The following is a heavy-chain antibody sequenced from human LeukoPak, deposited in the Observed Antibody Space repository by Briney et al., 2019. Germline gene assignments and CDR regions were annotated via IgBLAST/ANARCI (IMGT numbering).Heavy chain of an antibody. D-gene: IGHD6-13*01. V-gene: IGHV3-74*03. Sequence: GGSLRLSCAASGFSFSSSWMQWVRQAPGKGLVWVSRMNSDGSIITYADSVKGRFTTTRDNAKSTLFLHMNSLRADDTGVYFCARDAHSSSWTWGQGTLVTVS. CDR1: GFSFSSSW. CDR2: MNSDGSII. J-gene: IGHJ4*02. CDR3: ARDAHSSSWT.